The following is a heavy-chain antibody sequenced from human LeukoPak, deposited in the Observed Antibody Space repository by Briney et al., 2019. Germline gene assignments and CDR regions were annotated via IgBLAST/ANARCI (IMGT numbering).Heavy chain of an antibody. V-gene: IGHV4-59*12. D-gene: IGHD1-26*01. CDR2: IDYSGSA. CDR1: GFTFSSYS. CDR3: ARYASGTNFRGIDS. Sequence: GSLRLSCAASGFTFSSYSMNWVRQAPGKGLEWIASIDYSGSAYYNPSLKSRVTISVGTSKNQFSLKLRSVTAADTAVYYCARYASGTNFRGIDSWGQGTLVTVSS. J-gene: IGHJ4*02.